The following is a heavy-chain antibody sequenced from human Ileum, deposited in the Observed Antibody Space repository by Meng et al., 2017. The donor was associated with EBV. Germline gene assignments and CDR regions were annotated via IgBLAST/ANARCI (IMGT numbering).Heavy chain of an antibody. J-gene: IGHJ5*02. CDR3: ARGSGAGGRDWFDP. CDR1: GYTFINHG. V-gene: IGHV1-8*01. Sequence: GELVQSGAWGKKPGASVKVSCKACGYTFINHGIKWVRQAAGQGLESIGWMNSYTGNAGYAQKFRGRVTVTRDTSINTAYLEVISLTSEDTAVYYCARGSGAGGRDWFDPWGQGTLVTVSS. D-gene: IGHD3-16*01. CDR2: MNSYTGNA.